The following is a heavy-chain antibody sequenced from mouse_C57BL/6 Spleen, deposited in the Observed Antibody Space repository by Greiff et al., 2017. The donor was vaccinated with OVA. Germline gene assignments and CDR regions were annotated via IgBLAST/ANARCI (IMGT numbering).Heavy chain of an antibody. CDR3: ARIGDYDGSRYYFDY. CDR2: IWWDDDK. V-gene: IGHV8-8*01. CDR1: GFSLSTFGMG. D-gene: IGHD2-4*01. J-gene: IGHJ2*01. Sequence: QVQLKESGPGILQPSQTLSLTCSFSGFSLSTFGMGVGWIRQPSGKGLEWLAHIWWDDDKYYNPALKSRLTISKDTSKNQVFRKIANVDTADTATYYCARIGDYDGSRYYFDYWGQGTTLTVSS.